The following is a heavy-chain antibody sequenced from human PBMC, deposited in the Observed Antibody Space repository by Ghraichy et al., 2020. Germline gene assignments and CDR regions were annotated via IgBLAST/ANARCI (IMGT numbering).Heavy chain of an antibody. J-gene: IGHJ3*01. CDR3: AKEGVVVGGDAFDV. CDR1: GFTFSSHG. D-gene: IGHD2-21*01. CDR2: VSSGGRNT. Sequence: GALRLSCAASGFTFSSHGMSWVRQAPGMGLEWVSAVSSGGRNTYYADPVKGRFTISRDNSQNTLYLQMNSLRTEDTAVYYCAKEGVVVGGDAFDVWGQGTMITVSS. V-gene: IGHV3-23*01.